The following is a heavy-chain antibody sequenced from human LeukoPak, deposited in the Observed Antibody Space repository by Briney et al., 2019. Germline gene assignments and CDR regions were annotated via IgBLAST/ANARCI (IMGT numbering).Heavy chain of an antibody. V-gene: IGHV4-61*02. CDR1: GGSISSVSYY. CDR3: ARFISLKRSIAAAGRSYFDY. J-gene: IGHJ4*02. D-gene: IGHD6-13*01. CDR2: IYTSGST. Sequence: SETLSLTCTVSGGSISSVSYYWSWIRQPAGKGLEWIGRIYTSGSTNYNPSLKSRVTISVDTSKNQFSLKLSSVTAADTAVYYCARFISLKRSIAAAGRSYFDYWGQGTLVTVSS.